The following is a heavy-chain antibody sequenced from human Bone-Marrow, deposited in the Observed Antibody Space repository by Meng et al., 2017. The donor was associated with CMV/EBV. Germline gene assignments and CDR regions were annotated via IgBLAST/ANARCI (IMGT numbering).Heavy chain of an antibody. CDR1: GFTFDDYA. Sequence: GSLRLSCAASGFTFDDYAMHWVRQAPGKGLEWVSLISWDGGSTYYADSVKGRFTISRDNSKNSLYLQMNSLRAEDTALYYCAKDRREGYNYGNPDYWGQGTRVTGYS. CDR3: AKDRREGYNYGNPDY. D-gene: IGHD5-24*01. J-gene: IGHJ4*02. CDR2: ISWDGGST. V-gene: IGHV3-43D*03.